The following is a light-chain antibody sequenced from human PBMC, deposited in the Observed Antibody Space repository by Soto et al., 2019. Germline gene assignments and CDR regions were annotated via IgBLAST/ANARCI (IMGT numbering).Light chain of an antibody. CDR3: QHYKSYAEA. Sequence: DIQMTQSPSTLSGPVGDRVTITCRASQTISSWLAWYQQKPGKAPKLLIYKASTLKSGVPSRSSGSGSGTEFTLTISSLQPDDFATYYCQHYKSYAEAFGQGTKVEI. V-gene: IGKV1-5*03. J-gene: IGKJ1*01. CDR1: QTISSW. CDR2: KAS.